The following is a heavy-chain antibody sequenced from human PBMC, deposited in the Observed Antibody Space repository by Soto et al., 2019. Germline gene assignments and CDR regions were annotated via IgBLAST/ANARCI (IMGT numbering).Heavy chain of an antibody. CDR2: IKQDGSEK. V-gene: IGHV3-7*01. J-gene: IGHJ4*02. Sequence: GGSLRLSCAASGFTFSSYWMSWVRQAPGKGLEWVANIKQDGSEKYYVDSVKGRFTISRDNAKNSLYLQMNSLRAEDAAVYYCASAAWWELFRFDYWGQGTLVTVSS. CDR3: ASAAWWELFRFDY. CDR1: GFTFSSYW. D-gene: IGHD1-26*01.